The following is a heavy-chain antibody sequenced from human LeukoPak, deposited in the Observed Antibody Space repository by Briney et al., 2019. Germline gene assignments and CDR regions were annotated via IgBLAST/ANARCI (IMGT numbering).Heavy chain of an antibody. Sequence: GGSLRLSCAASEFTFSSYWMHWVRHAPGKGLVWVSRINSDGSSTIYADSVKGRFTISRDNAKNTLYLQMNSLRAEDTAVYYCARGFTIFGVVNDAFDIWGQGTMVTVSS. CDR2: INSDGSST. CDR1: EFTFSSYW. J-gene: IGHJ3*02. CDR3: ARGFTIFGVVNDAFDI. V-gene: IGHV3-74*01. D-gene: IGHD3-3*01.